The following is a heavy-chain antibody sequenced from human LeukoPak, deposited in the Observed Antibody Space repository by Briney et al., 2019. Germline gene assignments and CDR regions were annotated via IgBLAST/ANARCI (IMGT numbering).Heavy chain of an antibody. CDR2: IYYSGST. CDR1: HGSINSYY. D-gene: IGHD3-22*01. Sequence: SETLSLTCTVSHGSINSYYWSWIRQPPGKGLEWIGYIYYSGSTNYNPSLKSRVTISLDTSKNQLSLKLSSVTAADTAVYFCARRGYFDGGGLDHWGQGTLVTHSA. V-gene: IGHV4-59*01. CDR3: ARRGYFDGGGLDH. J-gene: IGHJ4*02.